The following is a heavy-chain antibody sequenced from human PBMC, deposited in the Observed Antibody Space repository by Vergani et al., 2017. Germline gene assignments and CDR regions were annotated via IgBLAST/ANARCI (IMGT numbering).Heavy chain of an antibody. J-gene: IGHJ3*02. CDR1: GYSFTGYY. Sequence: QVQLVQSGAEMKKPGASVKVSCKASGYSFTGYYMHWVRQAPGQGLEWMGWINPNSGGTNSAQKFQGRVTMTRDTSISTAYLQWSSLKASDTAMYYCARIRDYYGSGSWLDAFDIWGQGTMVTVSS. CDR3: ARIRDYYGSGSWLDAFDI. CDR2: INPNSGGT. D-gene: IGHD3-10*01. V-gene: IGHV1-2*02.